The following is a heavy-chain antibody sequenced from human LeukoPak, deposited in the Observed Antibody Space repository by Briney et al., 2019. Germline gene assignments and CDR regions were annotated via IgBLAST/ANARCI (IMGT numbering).Heavy chain of an antibody. CDR2: ISSSSSYI. Sequence: PGGSLRLSCAASGFTFSSYNMNWVRQAPGKGLEWVSSISSSSSYIYYADSVKGRFTISRDNAKNSLYLQMNSLRAEDTAVYYCARVSGPYSGYDSSPFDYWGQGTLVTVSS. J-gene: IGHJ4*02. CDR3: ARVSGPYSGYDSSPFDY. D-gene: IGHD5-12*01. V-gene: IGHV3-21*01. CDR1: GFTFSSYN.